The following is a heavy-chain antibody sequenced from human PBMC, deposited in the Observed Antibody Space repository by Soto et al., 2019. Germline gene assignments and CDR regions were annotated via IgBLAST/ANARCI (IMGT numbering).Heavy chain of an antibody. V-gene: IGHV1-69*06. J-gene: IGHJ5*02. D-gene: IGHD3-3*01. CDR1: GGMFSDYT. CDR2: IIPIFGGP. CDR3: AKKGGGASIDFWRANWFDP. Sequence: QVQLVQSGAVVKKPGSSVTVSCKASGGMFSDYTISWVRQAPGQGLEWMGGIIPIFGGPHYAQKFQGRVTITADKPPSAVYLELRDLTSEDKAVYYRAKKGGGASIDFWRANWFDPWGQGTLVTVSS.